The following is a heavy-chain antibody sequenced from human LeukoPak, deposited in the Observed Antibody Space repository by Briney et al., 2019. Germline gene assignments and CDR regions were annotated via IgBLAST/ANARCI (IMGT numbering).Heavy chain of an antibody. D-gene: IGHD3-22*01. CDR2: IYRWGSK. J-gene: IGHJ5*02. Sequence: PGGSLRLSCAPSWLTVYIIYMSCVRPARGEGREGVSVIYRWGSKYHADPVKGRFTISRDNSKNTLYLQMNSLRAEDTAVYYCARVSYDSSGLNWFDPWGQGTLVTVSS. CDR3: ARVSYDSSGLNWFDP. CDR1: WLTVYIIY. V-gene: IGHV3-53*01.